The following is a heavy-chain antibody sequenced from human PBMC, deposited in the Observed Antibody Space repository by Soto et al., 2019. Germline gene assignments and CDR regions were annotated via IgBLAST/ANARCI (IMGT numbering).Heavy chain of an antibody. V-gene: IGHV3-64D*08. CDR3: VKAFNGQYLNRKAFDY. J-gene: IGHJ4*02. D-gene: IGHD2-8*01. Sequence: QPGGSLRLSCSASGFTFGSFAMHWVRQAPGKGLEYVSAISNTGGTTFYADPVKGRFIVSRDNSKNTLYLQISSLRPDDTALYFCVKAFNGQYLNRKAFDYWGQGTLVTVSS. CDR2: ISNTGGTT. CDR1: GFTFGSFA.